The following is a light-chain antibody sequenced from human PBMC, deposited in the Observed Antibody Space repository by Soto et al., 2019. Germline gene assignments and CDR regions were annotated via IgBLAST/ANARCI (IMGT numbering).Light chain of an antibody. CDR3: QQRNTYPIT. Sequence: IQLTQSPSSLSASVGDRVTITCRARQGIRSYLAWYQQKPGKAPKLLIYGASTLEGGVPFRFSGSGSGTDFTLIISSVQPEDFATYYCQQRNTYPITFGQGTRQESK. J-gene: IGKJ5*01. CDR2: GAS. CDR1: QGIRSY. V-gene: IGKV1-9*01.